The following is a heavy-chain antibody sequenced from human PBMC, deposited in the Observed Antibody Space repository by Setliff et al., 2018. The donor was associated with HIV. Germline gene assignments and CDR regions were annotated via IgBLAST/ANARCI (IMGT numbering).Heavy chain of an antibody. V-gene: IGHV4-4*07. CDR1: DGSTTGYH. D-gene: IGHD3-10*01. CDR3: ARSIYGSGTYPLDI. J-gene: IGHJ4*02. CDR2: MYYTGNT. Sequence: PSETLSLTCSVSDGSTTGYHWNWIRQSAEKGLEWIGRMYYTGNTDYNPSLKSRAIMSIDRSRNQFSLKVHSVTAADTAAYYCARSIYGSGTYPLDIWGQGILVTVSS.